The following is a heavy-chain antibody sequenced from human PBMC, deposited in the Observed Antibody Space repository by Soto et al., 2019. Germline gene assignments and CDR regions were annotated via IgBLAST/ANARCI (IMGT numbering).Heavy chain of an antibody. Sequence: SETLSLTCAVYGGSFSGYYWSWIRQPPGKGLEWIGEINHSGSTNYNPSLKSRVTISVDTSKNQFSLKLGSVTAADTAVYYCARGSDSGYDFWGYYYYYMDVWGKGTTVTVSS. V-gene: IGHV4-34*01. CDR3: ARGSDSGYDFWGYYYYYMDV. CDR2: INHSGST. D-gene: IGHD5-12*01. CDR1: GGSFSGYY. J-gene: IGHJ6*03.